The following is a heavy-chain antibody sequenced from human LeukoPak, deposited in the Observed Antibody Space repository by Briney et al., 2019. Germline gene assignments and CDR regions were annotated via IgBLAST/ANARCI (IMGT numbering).Heavy chain of an antibody. Sequence: SETLSLTCTVSGGSIRSYYWSWIRQPPGRGLEWIGYIYYSGSTTYNPSLKSRVTISVDTSKNQFSLKLSSVTAADTAVYYCARHGLPDWSYDYWGQGTLVTVSS. CDR3: ARHGLPDWSYDY. CDR1: GGSIRSYY. V-gene: IGHV4-59*08. J-gene: IGHJ4*02. D-gene: IGHD1-7*01. CDR2: IYYSGST.